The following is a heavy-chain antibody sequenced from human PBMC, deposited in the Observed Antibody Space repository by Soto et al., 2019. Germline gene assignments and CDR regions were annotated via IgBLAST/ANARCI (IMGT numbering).Heavy chain of an antibody. V-gene: IGHV3-23*01. Sequence: EVQLLESGGGLVQPGGSLRLSCAASGFTFSSYAMSWVRQAPGKGLEWVSAISGSGGSTYYADSVKGRFTISRDNAKNTLILQMNSLRAEDRAVYYCAKADVWNIVLMAYAHYASTFAPWGQGTLVTVSS. D-gene: IGHD2-8*01. J-gene: IGHJ5*02. CDR3: AKADVWNIVLMAYAHYASTFAP. CDR2: ISGSGGST. CDR1: GFTFSSYA.